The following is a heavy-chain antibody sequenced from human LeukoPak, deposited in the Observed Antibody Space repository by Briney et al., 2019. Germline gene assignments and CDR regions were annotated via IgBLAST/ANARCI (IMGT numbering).Heavy chain of an antibody. D-gene: IGHD4-17*01. CDR2: IYSSRST. CDR1: GGSISSYY. Sequence: SETLSLTCTVSGGSISSYYWSWIRQPPGKGLEWIGYIYSSRSTNYNPSLKSRVTISVDTSKNQFALKLTSVTAADTAVYYCARDKVLGTSVTTSGAFDIWGQGTMVTVSS. V-gene: IGHV4-4*08. CDR3: ARDKVLGTSVTTSGAFDI. J-gene: IGHJ3*02.